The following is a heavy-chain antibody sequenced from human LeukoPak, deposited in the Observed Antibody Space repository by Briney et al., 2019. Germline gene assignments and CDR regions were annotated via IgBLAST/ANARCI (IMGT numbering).Heavy chain of an antibody. D-gene: IGHD2-15*01. Sequence: ASVKDSCKVSGYTLNELSMHWVRRAPGKGLEWMGGFDPEDGETIYAQKFQGRVTMTEDTSTDTAYMELSSLRSEDTAVYYCATDRSCPDSGGSCYSEVYWGQGTLVTVSS. CDR2: FDPEDGET. V-gene: IGHV1-24*01. J-gene: IGHJ4*02. CDR1: GYTLNELS. CDR3: ATDRSCPDSGGSCYSEVY.